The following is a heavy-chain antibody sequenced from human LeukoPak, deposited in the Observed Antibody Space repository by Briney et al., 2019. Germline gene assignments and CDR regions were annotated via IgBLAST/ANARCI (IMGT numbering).Heavy chain of an antibody. V-gene: IGHV4-30-2*01. D-gene: IGHD2-2*01. CDR3: ARSSTSRKNYYYYGMDV. CDR1: GGSISSGGYS. Sequence: SQTLSLTCAVSGGSISSGGYSWSWIRQPPGKGLEWIRYIYHSGSTYYNPSLKSRVTISVDRSKNQFSLKLSSVTAADTAVYYCARSSTSRKNYYYYGMDVWGQGTTVTVSS. J-gene: IGHJ6*02. CDR2: IYHSGST.